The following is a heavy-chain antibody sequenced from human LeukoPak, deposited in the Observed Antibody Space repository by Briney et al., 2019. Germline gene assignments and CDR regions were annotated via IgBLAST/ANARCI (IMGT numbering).Heavy chain of an antibody. CDR2: ISAGSGST. V-gene: IGHV3-23*01. CDR3: AKSHEPYYYDSSGYYDDY. CDR1: GFRFSGYG. Sequence: GGSLRLSCAASGFRFSGYGMSWVRQAPGKGLVWVSSISAGSGSTDYADSVKGRFTISRDDSKNTLYLQMKSLRAEDTAVYYCAKSHEPYYYDSSGYYDDYWGQGTLVTVSS. J-gene: IGHJ4*02. D-gene: IGHD3-22*01.